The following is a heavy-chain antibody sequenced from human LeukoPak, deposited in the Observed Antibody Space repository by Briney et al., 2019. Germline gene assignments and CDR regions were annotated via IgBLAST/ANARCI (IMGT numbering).Heavy chain of an antibody. J-gene: IGHJ5*02. CDR2: ISAYNGNT. Sequence: GASVKVSCKASGYTFTSYGISWVRQAPGQGLEWMGWISAYNGNTNYAQKLQGRVTMTTDTSTSTAYMELRSLRSDDTAVYYCAREARYHVDIVATQRPWFDPWGQGTLVTVSS. CDR3: AREARYHVDIVATQRPWFDP. D-gene: IGHD5-12*01. V-gene: IGHV1-18*01. CDR1: GYTFTSYG.